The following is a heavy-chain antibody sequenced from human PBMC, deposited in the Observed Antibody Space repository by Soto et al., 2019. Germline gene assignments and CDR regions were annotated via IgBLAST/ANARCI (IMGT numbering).Heavy chain of an antibody. V-gene: IGHV1-69*12. J-gene: IGHJ6*02. CDR1: GGAFSDYA. D-gene: IGHD2-15*01. CDR3: ASWLKGPDIGNYYYGMDV. Sequence: QVQLVQSGAEVKKPGSSVKVSCKASGGAFSDYAFSWVRQAPGQGLEWLGGIMPIFRAPDYAQKFKGRVTITAYEFTRTAYMEMNSLGSEDTSVYYCASWLKGPDIGNYYYGMDVWGQGTTVTVS. CDR2: IMPIFRAP.